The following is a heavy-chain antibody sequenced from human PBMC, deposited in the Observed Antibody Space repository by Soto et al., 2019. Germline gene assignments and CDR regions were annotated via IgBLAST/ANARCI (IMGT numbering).Heavy chain of an antibody. D-gene: IGHD6-13*01. Sequence: ASVKVSCKASGYTFTSYDINWVRQATGQGLEWMGWMNPNSGNTGCAQKFQGRVTMTRNTSISTAYMELSSLRSEDTAVYYCASGDSSSWTGRFDPWGQGTLVTVSS. J-gene: IGHJ5*02. V-gene: IGHV1-8*01. CDR3: ASGDSSSWTGRFDP. CDR2: MNPNSGNT. CDR1: GYTFTSYD.